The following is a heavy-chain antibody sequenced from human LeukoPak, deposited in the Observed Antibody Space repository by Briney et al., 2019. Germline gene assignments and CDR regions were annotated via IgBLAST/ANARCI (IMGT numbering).Heavy chain of an antibody. V-gene: IGHV4-61*02. CDR2: IYTCGST. D-gene: IGHD3-3*01. CDR1: GGSISSGSYY. Sequence: SQTLSLTYTVSGGSISSGSYYWSWIRQPAGKGLEWIGRIYTCGSTNYNPFLKSRVTISVDTSKNQFSLKLSSVTAADTAVYYCARGGALWSGYYVDYWGQGTLVTVSS. J-gene: IGHJ4*02. CDR3: ARGGALWSGYYVDY.